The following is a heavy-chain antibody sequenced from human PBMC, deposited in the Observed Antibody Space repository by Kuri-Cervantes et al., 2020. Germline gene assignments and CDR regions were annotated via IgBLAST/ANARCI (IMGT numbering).Heavy chain of an antibody. CDR1: GGSVSSGSYY. Sequence: TLSLTCTVSGGSVSSGSYYWSWIRQPPGKALEWLALIYWDDDKRYSPSLKSRLTITKDTSKNQVVLTMTNMDPVDTATYYCAQNSGTLAGDYFDYWGQGTLVTVSS. CDR3: AQNSGTLAGDYFDY. D-gene: IGHD6-19*01. CDR2: IYWDDDK. V-gene: IGHV2-5*08. J-gene: IGHJ4*02.